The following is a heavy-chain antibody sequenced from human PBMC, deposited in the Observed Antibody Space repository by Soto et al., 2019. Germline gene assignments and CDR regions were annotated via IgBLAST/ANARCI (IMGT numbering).Heavy chain of an antibody. CDR1: GFTFSSYG. CDR2: IWYDGSNK. D-gene: IGHD1-1*01. CDR3: ARVRDGWNDWFDP. J-gene: IGHJ5*02. V-gene: IGHV3-33*01. Sequence: GGSLRLSCAASGFTFSSYGMHWVRQAPGKGLEWVAVIWYDGSNKYYADSVKGRFTISRDNSKNTLYLQMNSLRAEDTAVYYCARVRDGWNDWFDPWGQGTLVTVSS.